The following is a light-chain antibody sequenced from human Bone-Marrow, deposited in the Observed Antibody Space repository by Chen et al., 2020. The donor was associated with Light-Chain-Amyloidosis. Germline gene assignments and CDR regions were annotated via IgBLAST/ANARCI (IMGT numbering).Light chain of an antibody. J-gene: IGLJ3*02. Sequence: SYVLTQPSSVSVAPGQTATIACGGNNIGSTSVHWYQQTPGQAPLLVVYDDSDRPTGFPARLSGSNSGKTATLTISRVEAGDEADYYCQVWDRSSDRPVFGGGTKLTVL. V-gene: IGLV3-21*02. CDR3: QVWDRSSDRPV. CDR1: NIGSTS. CDR2: DDS.